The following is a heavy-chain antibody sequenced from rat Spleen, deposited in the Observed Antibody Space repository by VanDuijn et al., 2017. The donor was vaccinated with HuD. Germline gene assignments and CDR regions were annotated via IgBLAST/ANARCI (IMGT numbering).Heavy chain of an antibody. J-gene: IGHJ4*01. CDR1: GFTFSNYD. Sequence: EVQLVESGGGLVQPGRSMKLSCAASGFTFSNYDMAWVRQAPTKGLEWVASISFDGSSTYYRDSVKGRFTISRDNAKSTLYLQMNSLRSEDTATYYCARPNNYYVMDVWGQGASVTVSS. D-gene: IGHD1-10*01. CDR2: ISFDGSST. V-gene: IGHV5-22*01. CDR3: ARPNNYYVMDV.